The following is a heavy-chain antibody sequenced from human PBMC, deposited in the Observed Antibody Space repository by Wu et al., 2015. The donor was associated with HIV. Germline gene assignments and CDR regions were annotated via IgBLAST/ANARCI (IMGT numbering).Heavy chain of an antibody. Sequence: QVQLVQSGAEVKKPGSSVKVSCKASGGTFSSYAISWVRQAPGQGLEWMGGIIPIFGTANYAQKFQGRVTITTDESTSTAYMELSSLRSEDTAVYYCARVKVSGDSSGYYPTADAFDIWGQGTMVTVSS. J-gene: IGHJ3*02. CDR2: IIPIFGTA. CDR1: GGTFSSYA. V-gene: IGHV1-69*05. D-gene: IGHD3-22*01. CDR3: ARVKVSGDSSGYYPTADAFDI.